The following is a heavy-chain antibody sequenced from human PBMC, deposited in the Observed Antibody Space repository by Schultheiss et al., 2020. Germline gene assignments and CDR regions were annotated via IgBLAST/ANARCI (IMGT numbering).Heavy chain of an antibody. D-gene: IGHD6-19*01. J-gene: IGHJ6*02. CDR1: GYTFTSYG. V-gene: IGHV1-18*01. CDR2: INAGNGNT. CDR3: ARHYNTGRQWLRWDDGMDV. Sequence: GESLKISCKASGYTFTSYGISWVRQAPGQGLEWMGWINAGNGNTKYSQKLQGRVTMTTDTSTSTAYMELSSLRSEDTAVYYCARHYNTGRQWLRWDDGMDVWGQGTTVTVSS.